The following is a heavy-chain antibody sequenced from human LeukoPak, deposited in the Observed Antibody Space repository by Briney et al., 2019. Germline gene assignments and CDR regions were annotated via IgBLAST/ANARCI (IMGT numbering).Heavy chain of an antibody. CDR2: IKQDGSEK. CDR1: GFTFSSYW. J-gene: IGHJ4*02. D-gene: IGHD3-9*01. V-gene: IGHV3-7*01. Sequence: GGSLRLSCAASGFTFSSYWMSWVRQAPGKGLEWVANIKQDGSEKYYVDSVKGRFTISRDNAKNSLYLQMNSLRAEDTAVYYCARVVRYFDWLPPDYWGQGTLVTVSS. CDR3: ARVVRYFDWLPPDY.